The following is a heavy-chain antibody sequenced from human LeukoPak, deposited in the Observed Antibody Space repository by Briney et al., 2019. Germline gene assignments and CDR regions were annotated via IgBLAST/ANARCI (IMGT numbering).Heavy chain of an antibody. CDR3: ASARESCIGSTCYEYFHH. CDR1: GFTVTTKT. Sequence: GGSLRLSCAASGFTVTTKTMAWVRQAPGRGLEWVSVFYSTGSTYYADSVHGRFTISRDTSLNTLFLQMNSLRVEDTAVYYCASARESCIGSTCYEYFHHWGQGTPLRVSS. CDR2: FYSTGST. J-gene: IGHJ1*01. D-gene: IGHD3-22*01. V-gene: IGHV3-53*01.